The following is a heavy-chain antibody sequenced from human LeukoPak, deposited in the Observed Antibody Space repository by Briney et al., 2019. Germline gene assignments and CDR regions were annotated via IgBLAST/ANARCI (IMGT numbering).Heavy chain of an antibody. D-gene: IGHD5-18*01. CDR3: ARDPLLAAMSLLDY. CDR1: GFTFSDYY. Sequence: GGSLRLSCAASGFTFSDYYMSWIRQASGKGLEWVSYISSSGSTIYYADSVKGRFTISRDNAKNSLYLQMNSLRAEDTAVYYCARDPLLAAMSLLDYWGQGTLVTVSS. J-gene: IGHJ4*02. V-gene: IGHV3-11*01. CDR2: ISSSGSTI.